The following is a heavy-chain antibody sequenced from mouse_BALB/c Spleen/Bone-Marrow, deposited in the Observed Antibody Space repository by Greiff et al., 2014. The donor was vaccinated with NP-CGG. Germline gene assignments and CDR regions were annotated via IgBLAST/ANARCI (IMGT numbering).Heavy chain of an antibody. Sequence: DVHLVESGPELVKPGASVKMSCKASGYTFTDYYMDWVKLSHGESFEWIGRVNPHNGGTNYNQKFKGRATLTVDKSSSTAYMELSSLTSEDSAVYYCARSWNYYSMDYWGQGTSVTVSS. CDR1: GYTFTDYY. V-gene: IGHV1-19*01. J-gene: IGHJ4*01. CDR2: VNPHNGGT. CDR3: ARSWNYYSMDY.